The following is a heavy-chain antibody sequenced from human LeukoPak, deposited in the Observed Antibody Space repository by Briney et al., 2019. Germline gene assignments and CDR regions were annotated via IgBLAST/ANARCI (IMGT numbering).Heavy chain of an antibody. J-gene: IGHJ3*01. Sequence: ASVKVSCKASGHTFVSYGISWVRQAPGQGLEWMGWISGYNGKINYAQKFQGRVTMTTDTSTSTAYSELRSLTSEDTAVYYCARRFCSSVSCYDDDAFDVWGQGTLVTVSS. V-gene: IGHV1-18*01. CDR1: GHTFVSYG. D-gene: IGHD2-2*01. CDR3: ARRFCSSVSCYDDDAFDV. CDR2: ISGYNGKI.